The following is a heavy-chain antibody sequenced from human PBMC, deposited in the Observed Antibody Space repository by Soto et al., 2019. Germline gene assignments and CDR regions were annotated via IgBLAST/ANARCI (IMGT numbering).Heavy chain of an antibody. Sequence: GASVKVSCKASGYSIISHYIHWVRQAPGQGLEWMGFINPSGGSATPAQKFQGRVTMTRDTSTSTVYMELTILRSEDAAVYYCARDYLSSKLSLSYFDVWGQGTLVTVSS. CDR3: ARDYLSSKLSLSYFDV. V-gene: IGHV1-46*03. CDR1: GYSIISHY. J-gene: IGHJ4*02. D-gene: IGHD2-2*01. CDR2: INPSGGSA.